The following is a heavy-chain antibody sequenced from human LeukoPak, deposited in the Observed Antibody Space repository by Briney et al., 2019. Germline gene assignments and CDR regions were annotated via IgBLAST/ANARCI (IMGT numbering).Heavy chain of an antibody. CDR1: GGSFSGYY. V-gene: IGHV4-34*01. Sequence: PSETLSPTCGVSGGSFSGYYWSWIRQSPGKGLEWIGEINESGSTDYNPSLMSRVTISLDTSKNQFSLKLSSMTAADTATYYCARVGGLTIRGFMIFFGLGGYYSGTDVWGQGTTVSVSS. D-gene: IGHD3-10*01. J-gene: IGHJ6*02. CDR3: ARVGGLTIRGFMIFFGLGGYYSGTDV. CDR2: INESGST.